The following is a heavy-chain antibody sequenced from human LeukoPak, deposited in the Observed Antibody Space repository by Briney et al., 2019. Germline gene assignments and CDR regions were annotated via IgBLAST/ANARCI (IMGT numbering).Heavy chain of an antibody. D-gene: IGHD1-26*01. Sequence: GSLRLSCAASGFTFSSYAMSWVRQAPGKGLEWIGEINHSGSTSYHPSLKSRVTMSVDKSKNQFSLKLTSVTAADTAVYYCARVRIRILDYWGQGTLVTVSS. CDR3: ARVRIRILDY. CDR1: GFTFSSYAM. V-gene: IGHV4-4*02. J-gene: IGHJ4*02. CDR2: INHSGST.